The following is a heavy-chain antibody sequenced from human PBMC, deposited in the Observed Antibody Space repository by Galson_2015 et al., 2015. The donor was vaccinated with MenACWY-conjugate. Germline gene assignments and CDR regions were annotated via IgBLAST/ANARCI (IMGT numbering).Heavy chain of an antibody. D-gene: IGHD6-13*01. CDR1: GYTFGSYW. Sequence: QSGAEVTNPGESPKISCKGSGYTFGSYWIGWVRQMPGKGLEWMGIIYPGDSDTTYSPSFQGQVTISVDKSINTAYLQWSSLKASDTAMYYCAKRDGSWPDTFDFWGQGTMVTVSS. J-gene: IGHJ3*01. CDR2: IYPGDSDT. CDR3: AKRDGSWPDTFDF. V-gene: IGHV5-51*01.